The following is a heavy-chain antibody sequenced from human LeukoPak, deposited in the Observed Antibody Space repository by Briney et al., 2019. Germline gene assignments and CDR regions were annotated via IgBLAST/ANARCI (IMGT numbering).Heavy chain of an antibody. D-gene: IGHD6-25*01. V-gene: IGHV4-61*05. J-gene: IGHJ4*02. Sequence: SETLSLTCTVSGGSISSSSYYWGWIRQPPGKGLEWIGYIYYSGSTNYNPSLKSRVTISVDTSKNQFSLKLSSVTAADTAVYYCARVRSSGLDYWGQGTLVTVSS. CDR1: GGSISSSSYY. CDR2: IYYSGST. CDR3: ARVRSSGLDY.